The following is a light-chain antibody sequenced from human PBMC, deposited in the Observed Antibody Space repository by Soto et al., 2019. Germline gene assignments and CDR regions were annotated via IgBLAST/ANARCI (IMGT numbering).Light chain of an antibody. Sequence: EIVLTQSPGTLSFSPGERATLSCRASQSVSSNYLAWYQHKLGQAPRLLIYGAASRATGIPDRFSASGSGTDFTLTISRLEPEDFAVYYCQQYSTSPLTFGQGTKVDIK. V-gene: IGKV3-20*01. CDR1: QSVSSNY. CDR3: QQYSTSPLT. CDR2: GAA. J-gene: IGKJ1*01.